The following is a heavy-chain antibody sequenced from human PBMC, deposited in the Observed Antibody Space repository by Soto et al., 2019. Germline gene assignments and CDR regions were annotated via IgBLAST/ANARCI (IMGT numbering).Heavy chain of an antibody. CDR1: GFTFSGSA. J-gene: IGHJ6*03. V-gene: IGHV3-73*01. CDR2: IRSKPNNYAT. CDR3: SRQASDFWSGKPQYYMDV. Sequence: GGSLILSCAASGFTFSGSAMHWVRQASGKGLEWVGRIRSKPNNYATAYGASVKGRFTISRDDSKNTAYLQMNSLNTEDTAVYYCSRQASDFWSGKPQYYMDVWGKGTTVTVSS. D-gene: IGHD3-3*01.